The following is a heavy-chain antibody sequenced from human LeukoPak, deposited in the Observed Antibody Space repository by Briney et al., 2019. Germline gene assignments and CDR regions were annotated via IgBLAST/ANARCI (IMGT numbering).Heavy chain of an antibody. V-gene: IGHV3-48*03. D-gene: IGHD3-22*01. Sequence: PGGSLRLSCAASGFTFSSYEINWVRQAPGKGLEWVSYISRGGASIYYADSVKGRFTISRDNAKNTLYLQMNSLRAEDTAVYYCAKGITMIGAVMDVWGKGTTVTISS. CDR3: AKGITMIGAVMDV. J-gene: IGHJ6*04. CDR2: ISRGGASI. CDR1: GFTFSSYE.